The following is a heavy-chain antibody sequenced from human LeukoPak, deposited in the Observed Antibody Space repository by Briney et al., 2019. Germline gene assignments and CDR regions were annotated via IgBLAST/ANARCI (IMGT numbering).Heavy chain of an antibody. CDR1: GYTFSNYG. V-gene: IGHV1-18*01. J-gene: IGHJ4*02. Sequence: ASVKVSCKASGYTFSNYGLSWVRQAPGQGLEWMGWISAYNGNANYAQKLQGRVTVTTDTSTNTAYMELRSLRSDDTAMYYCARSPSVGPTSVDYWGQGTLVTVSS. CDR3: ARSPSVGPTSVDY. D-gene: IGHD1-26*01. CDR2: ISAYNGNA.